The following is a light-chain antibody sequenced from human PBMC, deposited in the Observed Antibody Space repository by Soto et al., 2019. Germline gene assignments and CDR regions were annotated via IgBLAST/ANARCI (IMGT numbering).Light chain of an antibody. CDR2: GAS. Sequence: EIVMTQSTATLSVSPGERATLSCRASQSLNNNLAWYQQKPGQAPRLLIYGASTTATGIPARFSGSGSGTEFTLTISSLQSEDFAVYYCQQYNNWPLTFGGGTKVEIK. V-gene: IGKV3D-15*01. CDR1: QSLNNN. J-gene: IGKJ4*01. CDR3: QQYNNWPLT.